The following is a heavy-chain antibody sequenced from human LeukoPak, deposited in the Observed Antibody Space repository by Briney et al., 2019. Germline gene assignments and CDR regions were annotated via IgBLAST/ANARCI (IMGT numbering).Heavy chain of an antibody. Sequence: PGGSLRLSCAASGFTFSSYAMHWVRQVPGKGLEWVAVISYDGSNIYYVDSVKGRFTTSRDTSKNTLYLQMNSLRAEDTAVYYCATLRLMARGVKYDSHGMDVWGQGTMVTVSS. J-gene: IGHJ3*01. V-gene: IGHV3-30*03. CDR1: GFTFSSYA. D-gene: IGHD3-10*01. CDR3: ATLRLMARGVKYDSHGMDV. CDR2: ISYDGSNI.